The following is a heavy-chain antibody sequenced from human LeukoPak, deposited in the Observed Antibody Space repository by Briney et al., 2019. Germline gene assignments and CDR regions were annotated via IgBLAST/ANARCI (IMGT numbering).Heavy chain of an antibody. CDR3: ARVRDYVWGSYRYRRFFDY. J-gene: IGHJ4*02. Sequence: SETLSLTCTVSGGSISSNTYYWGWIRQPPGKGLEWIGSIYYSGSTYYNPSLKSRVTISVDTSKNQFSLKLSSVTAADTAVYYCARVRDYVWGSYRYRRFFDYWGQGTLVTVSS. CDR2: IYYSGST. D-gene: IGHD3-16*02. V-gene: IGHV4-39*07. CDR1: GGSISSNTYY.